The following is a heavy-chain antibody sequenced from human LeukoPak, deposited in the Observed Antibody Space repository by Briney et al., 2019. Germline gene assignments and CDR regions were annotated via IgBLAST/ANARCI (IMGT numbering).Heavy chain of an antibody. CDR3: ARAITMVRGVIITQSRWFDP. J-gene: IGHJ5*02. CDR1: GGSFSGYY. CDR2: INHSGST. V-gene: IGHV4-34*01. Sequence: SETLSLTCAVYGGSFSGYYWSWIRQPPGKGLEWIGEINHSGSTNYNPSLKSRVTISVDTSKNQFSLKLSSVTAADTAVYYCARAITMVRGVIITQSRWFDPWGQGTLVTVSS. D-gene: IGHD3-10*01.